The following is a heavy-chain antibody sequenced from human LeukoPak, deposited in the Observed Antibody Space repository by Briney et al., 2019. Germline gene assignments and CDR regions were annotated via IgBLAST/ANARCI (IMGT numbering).Heavy chain of an antibody. CDR1: GGSFSGYY. CDR2: INHSGST. J-gene: IGHJ6*02. V-gene: IGHV4-34*01. Sequence: SETLSLTCAVYGGSFSGYYWSWIRQPPGKGLEWIGEINHSGSTNYNPSLKSRVTISIDTSKNQFSLKLSSVTAADMAVYYCARVNGSGNLRRYYHGMDVWGQGTTVTVSS. D-gene: IGHD3-10*01. CDR3: ARVNGSGNLRRYYHGMDV.